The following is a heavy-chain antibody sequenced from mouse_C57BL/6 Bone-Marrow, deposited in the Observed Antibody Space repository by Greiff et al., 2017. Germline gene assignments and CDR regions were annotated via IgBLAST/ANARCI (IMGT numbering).Heavy chain of an antibody. CDR3: ARGDYGNYWYFDV. V-gene: IGHV1-18*01. J-gene: IGHJ1*03. CDR2: INPNNGGT. CDR1: GYTFTDYN. D-gene: IGHD2-1*01. Sequence: EVQVVESGPELVKPGASVKIPCKASGYTFTDYNMDWVKQSHGKSLEWIGDINPNNGGTIYNQKFKGKATLTVDKSSSTAYMELRSLTSEDTAVYDCARGDYGNYWYFDVWGTGTTVTVSS.